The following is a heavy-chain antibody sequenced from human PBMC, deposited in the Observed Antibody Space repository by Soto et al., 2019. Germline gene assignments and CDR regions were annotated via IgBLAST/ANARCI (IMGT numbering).Heavy chain of an antibody. CDR3: ARGRRVRGRNYFEH. CDR2: INHSGST. V-gene: IGHV4-34*01. J-gene: IGHJ4*02. CDR1: GGSFSGYY. D-gene: IGHD3-16*01. Sequence: PSETLCLTWAVYGGSFSGYYWGWVRQPPGKGLEWIGEINHSGSTNYNPSLKGRVTISVATSKNQFSRKLSSVPAADTAVYYCARGRRVRGRNYFEHWGQGTQVTVPS.